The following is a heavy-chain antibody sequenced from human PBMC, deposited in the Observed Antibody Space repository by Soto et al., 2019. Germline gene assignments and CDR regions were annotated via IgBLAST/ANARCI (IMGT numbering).Heavy chain of an antibody. CDR1: GGSISSSSYY. J-gene: IGHJ4*02. D-gene: IGHD4-17*01. V-gene: IGHV4-39*01. Sequence: QLQLQESGPGLVKPSETLSLTCTVSGGSISSSSYYWGWIRQPPGKGLEWIGSIYYSGSTYYNPSLKSRVTISVDTSKNQFSLKLSSVTAADTAVYYCASSTVTLQGTPWSFYDYWGQGTLVTVSS. CDR2: IYYSGST. CDR3: ASSTVTLQGTPWSFYDY.